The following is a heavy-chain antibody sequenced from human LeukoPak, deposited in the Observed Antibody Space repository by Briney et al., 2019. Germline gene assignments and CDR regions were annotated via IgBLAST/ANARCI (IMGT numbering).Heavy chain of an antibody. CDR3: ARDFCSGGSCYSRFDY. CDR1: GYTFTGYY. CDR2: INPNSGGT. V-gene: IGHV1-2*02. D-gene: IGHD2-15*01. Sequence: ASVKVSCKASGYTFTGYYMHWVRQAPGQGLEWMGWINPNSGGTNYAQKFQGRVTMTRDTSISAAYMELSRLRSDDTAVYYCARDFCSGGSCYSRFDYWGQGTLVTVSS. J-gene: IGHJ4*02.